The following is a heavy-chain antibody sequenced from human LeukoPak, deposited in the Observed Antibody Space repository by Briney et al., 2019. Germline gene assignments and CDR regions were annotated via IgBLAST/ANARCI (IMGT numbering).Heavy chain of an antibody. V-gene: IGHV3-11*04. CDR2: ISSSGSTI. D-gene: IGHD2-2*02. CDR3: AKDPLGYCSSTSCYMSSFDI. J-gene: IGHJ3*02. CDR1: GFTFSDYY. Sequence: PGGSLRLSCAASGFTFSDYYMSWIRQAPGKGLEWVSYISSSGSTIYYADSVKGRFTISRDNSKNTLYLQMNSLRAEDTAVYYCAKDPLGYCSSTSCYMSSFDIWGQGTMVTVSS.